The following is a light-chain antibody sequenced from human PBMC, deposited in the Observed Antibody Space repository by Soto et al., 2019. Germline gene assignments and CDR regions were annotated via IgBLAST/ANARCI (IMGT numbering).Light chain of an antibody. Sequence: QSVLTQPPSVSGAPGQRVTISCTGSSSNVGAGYDVHWYQHLPGTAPKFLIYGNSNRPSGVPDRFSGSKSGTSASLAITGLQAEDEADSYCQSYDSSLSGYVFGTGTKLTVL. V-gene: IGLV1-40*01. CDR1: SSNVGAGYD. CDR2: GNS. CDR3: QSYDSSLSGYV. J-gene: IGLJ1*01.